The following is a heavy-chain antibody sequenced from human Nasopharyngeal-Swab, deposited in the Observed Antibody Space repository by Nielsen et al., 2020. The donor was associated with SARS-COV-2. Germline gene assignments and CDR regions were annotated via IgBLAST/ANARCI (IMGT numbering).Heavy chain of an antibody. CDR1: GFTFSSYA. Sequence: GGSLRLSCAASGFTFSSYAMHWVRQAPGKGLEWVAVISYDGSNKYYADSVKGRFTISRDNAKNSLYLQMNSLRAEDTAVYYCARGFIRFLVDYWGQGTLVTVSS. J-gene: IGHJ4*02. V-gene: IGHV3-30-3*01. D-gene: IGHD3-3*01. CDR2: ISYDGSNK. CDR3: ARGFIRFLVDY.